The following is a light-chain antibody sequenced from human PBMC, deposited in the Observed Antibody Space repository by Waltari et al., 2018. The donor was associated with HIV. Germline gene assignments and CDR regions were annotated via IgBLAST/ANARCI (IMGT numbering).Light chain of an antibody. Sequence: QSTLTQPASVSGSPGQSITISCTGSTSDFGLYNFISWYQQHPGGVPKVIIYEVFSRHSGISSRFSGARSANTASLTISWLQPEDEADYYCASFTSNYTLIFGGGTKVTVL. V-gene: IGLV2-14*01. J-gene: IGLJ2*01. CDR3: ASFTSNYTLI. CDR1: TSDFGLYNF. CDR2: EVF.